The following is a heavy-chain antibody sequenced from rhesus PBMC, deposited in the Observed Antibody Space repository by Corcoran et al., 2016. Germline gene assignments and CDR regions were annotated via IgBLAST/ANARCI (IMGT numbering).Heavy chain of an antibody. Sequence: QVQLQESGPGLVKPSETLSLTCAVSGGSISGGYGWSWIRQPPGKGLEWIFHIFDSIGSTYYNPSLKSRVTISRDTSKNQFSLKLSSVTAADTAVYYCARLSSYYFDYWGQGVLVTVSS. CDR1: GGSISGGYG. V-gene: IGHV4S7*01. CDR3: ARLSSYYFDY. CDR2: IFDSIGST. J-gene: IGHJ4*01.